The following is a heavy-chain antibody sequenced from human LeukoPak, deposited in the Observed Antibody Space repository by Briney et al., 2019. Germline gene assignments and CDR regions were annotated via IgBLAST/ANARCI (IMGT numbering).Heavy chain of an antibody. J-gene: IGHJ3*02. V-gene: IGHV3-7*01. Sequence: PGGSLRLSCAASGFTFSSYWMSWVRQAPGKGLEWVANIKQDGSEKYYVDSVKGRFTISRDNAKNSLYLQMNSLRAEDTAVYYCARDVGTWELPDDAFDIWGQGTMVTVSS. CDR2: IKQDGSEK. D-gene: IGHD1-26*01. CDR3: ARDVGTWELPDDAFDI. CDR1: GFTFSSYW.